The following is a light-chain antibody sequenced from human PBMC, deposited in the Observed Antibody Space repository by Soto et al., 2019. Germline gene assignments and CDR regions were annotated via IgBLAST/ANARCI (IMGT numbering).Light chain of an antibody. Sequence: DIVMTQSPEYLAVSLGERATINCRSSQSILYSSNNKNLIAWYQQKPGQPPKLLIYWASTRQSGVPDRFSGSGSGRDFTLTISSLQAEDVAVYYYQQYYSPPRYTFGQGTRLGIK. CDR2: WAS. CDR1: QSILYSSNNKNL. V-gene: IGKV4-1*01. CDR3: QQYYSPPRYT. J-gene: IGKJ2*01.